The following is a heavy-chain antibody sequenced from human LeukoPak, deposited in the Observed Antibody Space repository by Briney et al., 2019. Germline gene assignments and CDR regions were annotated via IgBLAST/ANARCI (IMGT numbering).Heavy chain of an antibody. CDR2: IIPIFGTA. CDR1: GGTFISYA. V-gene: IGHV1-69*13. Sequence: ASVKVSCKAFGGTFISYAISWVRQAPGQGLEWMGGIIPIFGTANYAQKFRGRVTITADESTSTAYMELSSLRSEDTAVYYCARIGSGGGFFIDYWGQGTLVTVSS. D-gene: IGHD6-19*01. J-gene: IGHJ4*02. CDR3: ARIGSGGGFFIDY.